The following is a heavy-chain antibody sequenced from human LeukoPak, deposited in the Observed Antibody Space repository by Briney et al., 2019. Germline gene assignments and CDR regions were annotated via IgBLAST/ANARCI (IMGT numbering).Heavy chain of an antibody. Sequence: GGSLRLSCAASGFTFRSYSFNWVRQAPGEGLEWVSYISTGSNTLYYAASVKGRFTISRDDDKNLVYLQMNSLRAEDTGVYFCARGYRLFDSWGQATLATTSS. CDR2: ISTGSNTL. V-gene: IGHV3-48*01. CDR3: ARGYRLFDS. J-gene: IGHJ5*01. CDR1: GFTFRSYS. D-gene: IGHD5-18*01.